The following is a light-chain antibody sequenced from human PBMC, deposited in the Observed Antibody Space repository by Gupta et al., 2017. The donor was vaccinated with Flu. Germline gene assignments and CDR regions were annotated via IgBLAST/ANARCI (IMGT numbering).Light chain of an antibody. V-gene: IGKV1-39*01. CDR2: AAY. J-gene: IGKJ2*01. CDR1: QGVGIY. CDR3: QQTHATPQT. Sequence: DIQMTQSPFSLSASVGDRVTITCRASQGVGIYLNWYQQKVGKAPKLLIYAAYGLQSAVPSRFSGSGSGTDFTLTISNLQPGDFATYFCQQTHATPQTFGQGTKL.